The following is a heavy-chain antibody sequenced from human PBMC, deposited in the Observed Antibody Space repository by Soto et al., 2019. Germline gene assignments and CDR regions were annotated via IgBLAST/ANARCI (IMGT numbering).Heavy chain of an antibody. CDR3: AAYSHKGY. CDR1: GFTASNNY. CDR2: IYSGGST. V-gene: IGHV3-66*01. J-gene: IGHJ4*02. Sequence: EEQLVESGGDLVQPGGSLRLSCAASGFTASNNYMSWVRQAPGKGLEWVSLIYSGGSTYYADSVKGRFTISRDSSKNTLYLQMNSLRAEDTAMYYCAAYSHKGYWGQGTLVTVSS. D-gene: IGHD3-16*01.